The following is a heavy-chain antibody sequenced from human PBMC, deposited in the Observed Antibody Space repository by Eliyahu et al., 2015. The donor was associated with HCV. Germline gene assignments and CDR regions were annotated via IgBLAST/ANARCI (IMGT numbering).Heavy chain of an antibody. Sequence: QVQLVQSGAEVKKPGSSVKVSCKASGGTFSSYAISWVRQAPGQGLGWMGRIIPILGIANYAQKFQGRVTITADKSTSTAYMELSSLRSEDTAVYYCARLGDYDILTGYSPPTNSYPHAYYYYGMDVWGQGTTVTVSS. CDR2: IIPILGIA. J-gene: IGHJ6*02. V-gene: IGHV1-69*04. CDR3: ARLGDYDILTGYSPPTNSYPHAYYYYGMDV. D-gene: IGHD3-9*01. CDR1: GGTFSSYA.